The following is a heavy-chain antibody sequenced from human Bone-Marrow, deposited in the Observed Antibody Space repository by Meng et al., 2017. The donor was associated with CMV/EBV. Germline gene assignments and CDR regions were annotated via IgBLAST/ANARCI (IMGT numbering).Heavy chain of an antibody. CDR2: ISHSGST. Sequence: SCAASGFTFSNYAMSWVRQPPGKGLEWIGYISHSGSTYDSPSLESRVTISIDTSKKQFSLRLSSVTAADTAVYYCARVGGFRYGSSWYTGRYDPWGQGTLVTVSS. V-gene: IGHV4-30-4*08. D-gene: IGHD6-13*01. CDR1: GFTFSNYA. J-gene: IGHJ5*02. CDR3: ARVGGFRYGSSWYTGRYDP.